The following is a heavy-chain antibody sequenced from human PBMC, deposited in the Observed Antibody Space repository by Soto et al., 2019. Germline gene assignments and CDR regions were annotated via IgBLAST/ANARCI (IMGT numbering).Heavy chain of an antibody. Sequence: QITLNEPGPTVVRPTETLTLTCSFSGFSLTTSGVVVGWIRQSPGKAPEWLALIYWDDDKRYSASLKSRLTITKDTSKNQVVLTVSDLDPTDTATYYCAHRVLRTVFGLVTTTAIYFDFWGQGTPVAVSS. CDR1: GFSLTTSGVV. V-gene: IGHV2-5*02. CDR2: IYWDDDK. CDR3: AHRVLRTVFGLVTTTAIYFDF. D-gene: IGHD3-3*01. J-gene: IGHJ4*02.